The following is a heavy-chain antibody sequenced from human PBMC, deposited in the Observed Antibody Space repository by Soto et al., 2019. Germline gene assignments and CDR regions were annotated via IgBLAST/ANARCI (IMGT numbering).Heavy chain of an antibody. V-gene: IGHV3-23*01. D-gene: IGHD3-22*01. Sequence: EVQLLESGGGLVQPGGSLRLSCAASGFTFSIYAMSWVRQVPGKRLEWVSTISGNGGTSYADFVRGRFTISRDNSKNTLYLQMNSLRVDDTAIYYCAKDAPGIGWLSDYWGQGTLVTVSS. CDR1: GFTFSIYA. J-gene: IGHJ4*02. CDR3: AKDAPGIGWLSDY. CDR2: ISGNGGT.